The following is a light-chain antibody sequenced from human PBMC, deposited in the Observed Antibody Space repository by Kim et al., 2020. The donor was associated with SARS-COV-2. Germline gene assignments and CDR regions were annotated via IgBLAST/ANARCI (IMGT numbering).Light chain of an antibody. V-gene: IGKV3-15*01. CDR1: QSISSN. CDR3: QQYNDWLT. Sequence: EIVMMQSPATLSVSPGERVILSCRASQSISSNLAWYQQKPGQTPRLLIYGASTRATGIPARFSGSGSGTEFTLTISSLQSEDFAVYYCQQYNDWLTFGGGTKVDIK. J-gene: IGKJ4*01. CDR2: GAS.